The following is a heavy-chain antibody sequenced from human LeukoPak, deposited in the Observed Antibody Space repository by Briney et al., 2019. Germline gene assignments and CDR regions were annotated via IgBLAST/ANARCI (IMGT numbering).Heavy chain of an antibody. CDR2: ISYDGSNK. D-gene: IGHD6-13*01. CDR1: GFTFSSYG. J-gene: IGHJ4*02. V-gene: IGHV3-30*03. CDR3: ASSLPRYSSSWYLFDY. Sequence: PGRSLRLSCAASGFTFSSYGMHWVRQPPGKGLEWVAVISYDGSNKYYADSVKGRFTISRDNSKNTLYLLMNSLRAEDTAVYYCASSLPRYSSSWYLFDYWGQGTLVTVSS.